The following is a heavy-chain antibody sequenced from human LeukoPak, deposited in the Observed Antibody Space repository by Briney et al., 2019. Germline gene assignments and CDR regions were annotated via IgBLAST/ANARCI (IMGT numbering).Heavy chain of an antibody. J-gene: IGHJ5*02. Sequence: SVEVSCKASGGTFSSYAISWVRQAPGQGLEWMGGIIPIFGTANYAQKFQGRVTITTDESTSTSYMELSSLRSEDTAVYYCARVKVAAMSSWFDPWGQGTLVTVSS. CDR3: ARVKVAAMSSWFDP. CDR2: IIPIFGTA. V-gene: IGHV1-69*05. CDR1: GGTFSSYA. D-gene: IGHD2-15*01.